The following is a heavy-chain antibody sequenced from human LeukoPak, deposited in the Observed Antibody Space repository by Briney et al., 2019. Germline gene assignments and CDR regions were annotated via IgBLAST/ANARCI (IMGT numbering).Heavy chain of an antibody. D-gene: IGHD3-10*01. CDR1: GFTFSSYA. Sequence: PGGSLRLSCAASGFTFSSYAMHWVRQAPGKGLEWVAVISYDGSNKYYADSVKGRFTISRDNSKNTLYLQMNSLRDEDTAVYYCAKDQSYYYASGSNYNWFDPWGQGTLVTVSS. V-gene: IGHV3-30*04. CDR2: ISYDGSNK. CDR3: AKDQSYYYASGSNYNWFDP. J-gene: IGHJ5*02.